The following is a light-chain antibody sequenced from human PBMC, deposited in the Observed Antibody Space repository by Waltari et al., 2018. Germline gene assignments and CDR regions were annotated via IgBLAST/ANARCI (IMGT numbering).Light chain of an antibody. V-gene: IGLV7-46*01. CDR2: DTN. CDR1: TGAVTSGHY. Sequence: QAVVTQEPSLTVSPGGTVTLTCGSSTGAVTSGHYPYWFQQKPGHAPKTLIYDTNNKHPWTPDRFSGSLREGKAALTLSGAQPEDEAEYYCLLSYSGARVFGGGAKLTVL. CDR3: LLSYSGARV. J-gene: IGLJ3*02.